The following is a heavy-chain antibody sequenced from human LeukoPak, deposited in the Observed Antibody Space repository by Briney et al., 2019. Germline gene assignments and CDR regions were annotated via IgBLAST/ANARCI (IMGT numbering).Heavy chain of an antibody. CDR1: GGSISSYY. Sequence: SETLSLTCTVSGGSISSYYWSWIRQPAGKGLEWIGRIYTSGSTNYNPSLKSRVTMSVDTSKNQFSLKLSSVTAADTAVYYCARDRPLDSSGYYYYYYMDVWGKGTTVTISS. CDR3: ARDRPLDSSGYYYYYYMDV. CDR2: IYTSGST. V-gene: IGHV4-4*07. J-gene: IGHJ6*03. D-gene: IGHD3-22*01.